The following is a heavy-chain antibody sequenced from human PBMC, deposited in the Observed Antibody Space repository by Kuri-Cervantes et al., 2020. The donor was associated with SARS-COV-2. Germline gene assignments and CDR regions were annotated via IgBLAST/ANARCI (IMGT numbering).Heavy chain of an antibody. J-gene: IGHJ5*02. CDR3: ATKLFGEHWFDP. CDR2: INHSGST. D-gene: IGHD3-10*01. V-gene: IGHV4-34*01. Sequence: SETLSLTCAVYGGSFSGYYWSWIRQPPGKGLEWIGEINHSGSTNYNPSLKSRVTISVDTSKNQFSLSLNSVTPADTAVYYCATKLFGEHWFDPWGQGILVTVSS. CDR1: GGSFSGYY.